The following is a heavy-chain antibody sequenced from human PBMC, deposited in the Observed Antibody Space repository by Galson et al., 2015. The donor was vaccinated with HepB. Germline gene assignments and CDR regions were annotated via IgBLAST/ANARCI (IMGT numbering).Heavy chain of an antibody. V-gene: IGHV1-69*02. J-gene: IGHJ5*02. CDR2: IIPILGIA. D-gene: IGHD1-14*01. CDR3: ASLARTRTPWFDP. CDR1: GGTFSSYT. Sequence: SVKVSCKASGGTFSSYTISWVRQAPGQGLEWMGRIIPILGIANYAQKFQGRVTITADKSTSTAYMELSSLRSEDTAVYYCASLARTRTPWFDPWGQGTLVTVSS.